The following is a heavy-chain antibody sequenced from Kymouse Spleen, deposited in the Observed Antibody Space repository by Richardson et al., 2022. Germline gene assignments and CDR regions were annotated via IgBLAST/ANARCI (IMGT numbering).Heavy chain of an antibody. V-gene: IGHV3-15*01. J-gene: IGHJ6*02. CDR1: GFTFSNAW. CDR3: TTEITPRTTVYYYYYGMDV. D-gene: IGHD1-14*01,IGHD4-23*01. Sequence: EVQLVESGGGLVKPGGSLRLSCAASGFTFSNAWMSWVRQAPGKGLEWVGRIKSKTDGGTTDYAAPVKGRFTISRDDSKNTLYLQMNSLKTEDTAVYYCTTEITPRTTVYYYYYGMDVWGQGTTVTVSS. CDR2: IKSKTDGGTT.